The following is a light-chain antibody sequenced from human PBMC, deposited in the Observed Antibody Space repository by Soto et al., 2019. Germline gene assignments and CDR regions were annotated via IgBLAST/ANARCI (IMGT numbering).Light chain of an antibody. CDR3: QQYVTSPGT. J-gene: IGKJ1*01. CDR1: QTVTSN. Sequence: EIVMTHTPATLSMSPGDIATLSCRASQTVTSNLAWYQQKPGQAPRLLIYGASTRATGIPARFSGSGSGTDFTLSISRLEPEDFAVYYCQQYVTSPGTFGQGTKVDIK. CDR2: GAS. V-gene: IGKV3D-15*02.